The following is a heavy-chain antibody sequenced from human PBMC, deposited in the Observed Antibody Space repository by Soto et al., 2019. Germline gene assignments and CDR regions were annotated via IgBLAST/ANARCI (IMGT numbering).Heavy chain of an antibody. V-gene: IGHV4-34*01. CDR3: ARGGIAAAGTWSYYYYGMDV. J-gene: IGHJ6*02. CDR2: INHSGST. Sequence: SETLSLTCAVYGGSFSGYYWSWIRQPPGKGLEWIGEINHSGSTNYNPSLKSRVTISVDTSKNQFSLKLSSLTAADTAVYYCARGGIAAAGTWSYYYYGMDVWGPGTSVTVSS. D-gene: IGHD6-13*01. CDR1: GGSFSGYY.